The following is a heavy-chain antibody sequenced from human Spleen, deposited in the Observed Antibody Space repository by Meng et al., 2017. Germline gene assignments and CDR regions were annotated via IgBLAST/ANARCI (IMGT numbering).Heavy chain of an antibody. CDR1: GFTFSNYA. J-gene: IGHJ4*02. CDR3: VRERRGYYAEH. D-gene: IGHD4-17*01. CDR2: ISYDGSNI. Sequence: QVQLVESGGGVVQPGRSLRLSCAASGFTFSNYAMHWVRQAPGKGLEWVAVISYDGSNIYYADSVKGRFTISRDQAKNTLFLQMNSLRVEDTAVYYCVRERRGYYAEHWGQGTLVTVSS. V-gene: IGHV3-30*03.